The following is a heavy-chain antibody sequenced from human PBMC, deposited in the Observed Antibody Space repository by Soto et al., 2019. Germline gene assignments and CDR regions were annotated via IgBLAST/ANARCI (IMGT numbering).Heavy chain of an antibody. J-gene: IGHJ6*02. V-gene: IGHV3-33*01. CDR3: AREEGIAASVNYYYYGMDV. CDR2: IWYDGSTI. CDR1: GLTFSNYG. D-gene: IGHD6-13*01. Sequence: WGSLRLSCAASGLTFSNYGMHWVRQAPGKGLEWVAVIWYDGSTIYYADSVKGRFTISRDNAKNSLYLQMNSLRDEDTAVYYCAREEGIAASVNYYYYGMDVWGQGTTVTVSS.